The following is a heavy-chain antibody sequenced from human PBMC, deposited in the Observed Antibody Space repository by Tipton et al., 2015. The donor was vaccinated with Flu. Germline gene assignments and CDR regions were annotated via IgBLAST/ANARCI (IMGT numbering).Heavy chain of an antibody. D-gene: IGHD6-13*01. CDR3: AKGLWAAATLDPFDF. Sequence: SLRLSCAASGFTFSTYPMAWVRQAPGRGLEWVPTVSSSGDSTYFADSVRGRFTISRDNSKNTLYVEMNSLRAEDTAVYYCAKGLWAAATLDPFDFWGQGTLVTVSS. J-gene: IGHJ4*02. CDR2: VSSSGDST. CDR1: GFTFSTYP. V-gene: IGHV3-23*01.